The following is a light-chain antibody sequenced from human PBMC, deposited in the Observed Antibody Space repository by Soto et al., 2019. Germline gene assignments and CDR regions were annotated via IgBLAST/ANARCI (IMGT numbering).Light chain of an antibody. CDR3: QQINSTRLT. CDR1: QTISRY. J-gene: IGKJ3*01. V-gene: IGKV1-39*01. CDR2: SAS. Sequence: DIQMTQSPSSLSASVGDRVTITCRASQTISRYLHWDQQKPGKAPELLLFSASTLQSGLPSRFIGSGFGTNFPLTFTSLHLEDLPTYYWQQINSTRLTFGPGTKVNIK.